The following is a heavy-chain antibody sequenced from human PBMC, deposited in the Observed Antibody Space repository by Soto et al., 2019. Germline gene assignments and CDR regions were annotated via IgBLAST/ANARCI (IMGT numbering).Heavy chain of an antibody. CDR2: ISWNSGSI. J-gene: IGHJ4*02. CDR1: GFTFDVYG. V-gene: IGHV3-9*01. D-gene: IGHD6-19*01. Sequence: PGGSLSLSCAASGFTFDVYGMHWVRQAPGKGLEWVSGISWNSGSIGYADSVKGRFTISRDNAKNSLYLQMNSLKTEDTAFYYCAKDYLTAGYSSGWYDYWGRGTLVTVSS. CDR3: AKDYLTAGYSSGWYDY.